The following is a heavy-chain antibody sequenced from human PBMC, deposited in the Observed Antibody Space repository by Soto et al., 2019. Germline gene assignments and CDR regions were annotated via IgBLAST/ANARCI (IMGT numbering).Heavy chain of an antibody. CDR3: VRAAAVTLYYYGMDV. D-gene: IGHD6-13*01. CDR2: IYYSGST. CDR1: GGSISSGGYY. V-gene: IGHV4-31*03. Sequence: QAQLQESGPGLVKPSQTLSLTCTVSGGSISSGGYYWSWIRQHPGKGLEWIGYIYYSGSTYYNPSLMSRVTISVDTSKTQFSLKLSSVTAADTAVYYCVRAAAVTLYYYGMDVWGQGTTGTVSS. J-gene: IGHJ6*02.